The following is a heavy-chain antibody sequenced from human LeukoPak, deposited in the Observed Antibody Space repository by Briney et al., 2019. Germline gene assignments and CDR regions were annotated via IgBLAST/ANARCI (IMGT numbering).Heavy chain of an antibody. CDR3: ARGSTYYYGMDV. CDR2: ISSSGTTI. CDR1: GFTFSSYE. V-gene: IGHV3-48*03. Sequence: GGSLRLSCVASGFTFSSYEVNWVRQAPGKGLEWVSYISSSGTTIYYADSVKGRFTIFRDNAKNSLYLQMNSLRAEDTAVYYCARGSTYYYGMDVWGQGTTVTVSS. J-gene: IGHJ6*02.